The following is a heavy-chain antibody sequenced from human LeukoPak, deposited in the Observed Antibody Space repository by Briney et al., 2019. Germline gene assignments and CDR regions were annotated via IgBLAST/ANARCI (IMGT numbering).Heavy chain of an antibody. V-gene: IGHV1-2*02. J-gene: IGHJ6*03. D-gene: IGHD1-1*01. Sequence: ASVKVSCKASGYTFTCYYMHWVRQAPGQGLEWMGWINPNSGGTNYAQKFQGRVTMTRDTSISTAHMELSRLRSDDTALYYCARYDPGYYYMDVWGKGTTVTVSS. CDR2: INPNSGGT. CDR1: GYTFTCYY. CDR3: ARYDPGYYYMDV.